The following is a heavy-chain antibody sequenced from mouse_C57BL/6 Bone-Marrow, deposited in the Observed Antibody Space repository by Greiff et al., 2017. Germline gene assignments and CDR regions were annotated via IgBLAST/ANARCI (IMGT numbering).Heavy chain of an antibody. Sequence: QVQLQQPGAELVKPGASVKLSCKASGYTFTSYWMHWVKQRPGQGLEWIGMIYPNSGSTNYNEKFKSKATLTVDKSSSTAYMQLSSLTSEDSAVYYCARRPLYYDYDGWYFDVWGTGTTVTVSS. V-gene: IGHV1-64*01. CDR1: GYTFTSYW. CDR3: ARRPLYYDYDGWYFDV. CDR2: IYPNSGST. D-gene: IGHD2-4*01. J-gene: IGHJ1*03.